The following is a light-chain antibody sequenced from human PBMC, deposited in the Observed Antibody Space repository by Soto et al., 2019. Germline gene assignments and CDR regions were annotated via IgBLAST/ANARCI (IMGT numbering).Light chain of an antibody. V-gene: IGLV1-44*01. CDR1: SSNIGRNS. Sequence: QSVLTQAPSASETPGQRVTISCSGRSSNIGRNSISWYQQFPGTAPKLLIYNTNQRPAGVPDRFSGSKSGTSASLAIRGLQSDDEADYYCAAWDDSLNGYVFGTGTSHRP. CDR2: NTN. J-gene: IGLJ1*01. CDR3: AAWDDSLNGYV.